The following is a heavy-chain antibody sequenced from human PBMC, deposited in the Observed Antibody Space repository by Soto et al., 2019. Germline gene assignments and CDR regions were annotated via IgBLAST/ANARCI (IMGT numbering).Heavy chain of an antibody. V-gene: IGHV3-11*01. CDR1: GFTFSDHY. CDR3: ARDQGSEGNFWSGPMEV. Sequence: QAQLVDSGGGLVKPGGSLRLSCAASGFTFSDHYMSWIRQAPGKGLAWVSIISPSGTSIYHIECVKGRFTISRDNAKNSLYLHMNSLRAEDTAVYSCARDQGSEGNFWSGPMEVWGKGTTVTVSS. CDR2: ISPSGTSI. J-gene: IGHJ6*04. D-gene: IGHD3-3*01.